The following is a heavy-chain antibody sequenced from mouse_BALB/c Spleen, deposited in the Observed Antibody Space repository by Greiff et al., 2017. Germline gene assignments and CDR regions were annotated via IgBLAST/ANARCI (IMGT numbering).Heavy chain of an antibody. CDR2: ISYDGSN. J-gene: IGHJ3*01. V-gene: IGHV3-6*02. CDR3: AREGVFITTASAWFAY. Sequence: EVQLQESGPGLVKPSQSLSLTCSVTGYSITSGYYWNWIRQFPGNKLEWMGYISYDGSNNYNPSLKNRISITRDTSKNQFFLKLNSVTTEDTATYYCAREGVFITTASAWFAYWGQGTLVTVSA. CDR1: GYSITSGYY. D-gene: IGHD1-2*01.